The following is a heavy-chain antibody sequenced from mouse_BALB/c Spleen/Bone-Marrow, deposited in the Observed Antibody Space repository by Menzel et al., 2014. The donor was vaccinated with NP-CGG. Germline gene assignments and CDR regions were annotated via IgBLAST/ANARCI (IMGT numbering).Heavy chain of an antibody. Sequence: SGAELARPGASVKLSCKAAGYTFTSYWMQWVKQRPGQGLEWIGAIHPGDGDTRYSQKFKEKATLTADKSSSTAYIQLSSLASEDSAVYYCARRGSDYENAMDYWGQGTSVIVSS. V-gene: IGHV1-87*01. D-gene: IGHD2-4*01. CDR1: GYTFTSYW. J-gene: IGHJ4*01. CDR2: IHPGDGDT. CDR3: ARRGSDYENAMDY.